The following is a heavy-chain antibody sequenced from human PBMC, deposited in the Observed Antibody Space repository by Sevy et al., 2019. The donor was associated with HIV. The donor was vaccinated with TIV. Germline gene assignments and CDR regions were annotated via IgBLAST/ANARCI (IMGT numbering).Heavy chain of an antibody. CDR1: GYTFTSYW. D-gene: IGHD4-17*01. V-gene: IGHV5-51*01. CDR2: IYPGDSHT. J-gene: IGHJ4*02. Sequence: GESLKISCQGSGYTFTSYWIGWVRQMPRKGVGVMGIIYPGDSHTRYSTSCQGQVNISADKSIATAYLQWSSLKASDPAMYYCARPMTTDLPYCIDFWGQGTLVTVSS. CDR3: ARPMTTDLPYCIDF.